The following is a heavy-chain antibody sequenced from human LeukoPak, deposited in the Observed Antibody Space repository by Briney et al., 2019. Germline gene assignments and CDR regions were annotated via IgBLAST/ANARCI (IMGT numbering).Heavy chain of an antibody. J-gene: IGHJ3*02. CDR3: VKGKDLYGALDI. CDR2: ISFDGTTK. Sequence: GGSLRLSCAASGFTVSTSVLHWVRQAPGKGLDWAAIISFDGTTKYYADSVKGRFTISRDNSKNTLFLQMDSLRVEDTAVYYCVKGKDLYGALDIWGQGTMVTVSS. CDR1: GFTVSTSV. V-gene: IGHV3-30*18. D-gene: IGHD3-16*01.